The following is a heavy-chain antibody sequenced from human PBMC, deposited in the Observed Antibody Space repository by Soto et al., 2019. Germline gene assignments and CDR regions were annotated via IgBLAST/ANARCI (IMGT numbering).Heavy chain of an antibody. CDR1: GGSLRSGSYY. Sequence: QVQLQESGPGLLKTSETLSLTCTVSGGSLRSGSYYGSWIRQPPGKGLEWMGYIYHGGATTYNASLKSRVTISVDTSKNQFFLKVNSVTAADTAVYFCARDSSGRNDYWGQGPPVTVSS. V-gene: IGHV4-61*01. D-gene: IGHD3-22*01. CDR3: ARDSSGRNDY. CDR2: IYHGGAT. J-gene: IGHJ4*02.